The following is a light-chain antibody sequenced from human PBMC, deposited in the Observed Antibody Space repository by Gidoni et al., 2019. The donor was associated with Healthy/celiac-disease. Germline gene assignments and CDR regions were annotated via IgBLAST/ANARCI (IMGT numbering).Light chain of an antibody. V-gene: IGLV2-23*02. J-gene: IGLJ3*02. CDR1: SSDVGSYNL. CDR3: CSYAGSSTWV. CDR2: EVS. Sequence: QSALTQPASVSGSPGQSITISCTGTSSDVGSYNLVSWYQQHPGKAPKLMIYEVSKRPSGVSNRFSGSKSGNTASLTIYGIQAEDEADYYCCSYAGSSTWVFGGGTKLTVL.